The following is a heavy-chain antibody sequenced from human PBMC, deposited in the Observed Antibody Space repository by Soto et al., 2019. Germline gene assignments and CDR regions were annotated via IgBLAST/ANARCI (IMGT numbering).Heavy chain of an antibody. J-gene: IGHJ6*02. V-gene: IGHV2-5*02. Sequence: QITLKESGPTLVKPTQTLTLTCTFSGFSLSTSGVGVGWIRQPPGKALEWLALIYWDDDKRYSPSLKSRLTITKDTSKNQVVLTMTNMESVDTATYFCAHRLRNGYFYHYAMDVWGQGTTVTVSS. D-gene: IGHD2-15*01. CDR3: AHRLRNGYFYHYAMDV. CDR1: GFSLSTSGVG. CDR2: IYWDDDK.